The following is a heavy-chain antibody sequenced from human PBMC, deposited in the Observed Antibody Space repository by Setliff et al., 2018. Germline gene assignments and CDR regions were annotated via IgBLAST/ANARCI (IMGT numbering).Heavy chain of an antibody. J-gene: IGHJ5*02. CDR2: ISSYNNDVT. Sequence: ASVKVSCKASGYILNSYGVSWVRQAPGQGLEWMGWISSYNNDVTNYLQRFQGRVTMTTDTSTSTVYMELRSLNSDDTAVYYCARDVPLTTVTKNYFGPWGQGTLVTVSS. CDR1: GYILNSYG. CDR3: ARDVPLTTVTKNYFGP. V-gene: IGHV1-18*01. D-gene: IGHD4-17*01.